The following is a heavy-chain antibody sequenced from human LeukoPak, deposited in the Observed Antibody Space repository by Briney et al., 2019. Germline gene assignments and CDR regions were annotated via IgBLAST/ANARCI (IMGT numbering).Heavy chain of an antibody. CDR2: INHSGST. D-gene: IGHD3-22*01. CDR1: GGSFSGYY. Sequence: SETLSLTCAVYGGSFSGYYWNWIRQPPGKGLEWIGEINHSGSTNYNPSLRSRVTISVDTSKSQFSLKLSSVTAADTAVYYCARARYVDISGFYPGYWGQGTLVTVSS. V-gene: IGHV4-34*01. J-gene: IGHJ4*02. CDR3: ARARYVDISGFYPGY.